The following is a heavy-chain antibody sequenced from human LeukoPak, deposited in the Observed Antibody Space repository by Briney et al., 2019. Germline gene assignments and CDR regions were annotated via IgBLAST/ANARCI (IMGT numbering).Heavy chain of an antibody. CDR1: GGTFSSYA. D-gene: IGHD2-15*01. Sequence: GASVKVSCKASGGTFSSYAISWVRQAPGQGLEWMGGIIPFFGTANYAQKLQGRVTITTDESTSTAYMELSSLRSEDTAVYYCAGVVAGDYYYYYYMDVWGKGTTVTVSS. J-gene: IGHJ6*03. CDR2: IIPFFGTA. V-gene: IGHV1-69*05. CDR3: AGVVAGDYYYYYYMDV.